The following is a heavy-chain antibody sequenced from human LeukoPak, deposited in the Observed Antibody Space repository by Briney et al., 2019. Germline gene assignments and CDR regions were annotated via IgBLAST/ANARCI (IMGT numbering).Heavy chain of an antibody. CDR1: GGSFSGYY. Sequence: SETLSLTCAVYGGSFSGYYWSWIRQPPGKGLEWIGEINHSGSTNYNPSLKSRVTISVDTSKNQFSLKLCSVTAADTAVYYCARGAGRPRNYDFWSGYYPFDAFDIWGQGTMVTVSS. J-gene: IGHJ3*02. V-gene: IGHV4-34*01. CDR2: INHSGST. D-gene: IGHD3-3*01. CDR3: ARGAGRPRNYDFWSGYYPFDAFDI.